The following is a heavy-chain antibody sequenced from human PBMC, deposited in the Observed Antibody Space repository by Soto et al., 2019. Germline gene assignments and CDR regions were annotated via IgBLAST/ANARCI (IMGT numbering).Heavy chain of an antibody. V-gene: IGHV4-31*03. J-gene: IGHJ6*02. CDR2: IYYSGST. D-gene: IGHD4-4*01. CDR3: ARESREPYSNSRLGYYYYGMDV. Sequence: SETLSLTCTVSGGSISSGGYYWSWIRQHPGKGLEWIGYIYYSGSTYYNPSLKSRVTISVDTSKNQFSLKLSSVTAADTAVYYCARESREPYSNSRLGYYYYGMDVWGQGTTVTVSS. CDR1: GGSISSGGYY.